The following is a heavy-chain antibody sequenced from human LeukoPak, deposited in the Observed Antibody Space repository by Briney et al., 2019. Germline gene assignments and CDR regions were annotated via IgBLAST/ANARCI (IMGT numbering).Heavy chain of an antibody. D-gene: IGHD3-10*01. CDR2: IYSGGST. Sequence: GGSLRLSCAASGYTVSSNYMSWVRQAPGKGLEWVSVIYSGGSTYYADSVKGRFTISRDNSKNTLYLQMNSLRAEDTAVYYCARAQYYYGSGSSLPRGYYYYMDVWGKGTTVTISS. V-gene: IGHV3-53*01. CDR1: GYTVSSNY. J-gene: IGHJ6*03. CDR3: ARAQYYYGSGSSLPRGYYYYMDV.